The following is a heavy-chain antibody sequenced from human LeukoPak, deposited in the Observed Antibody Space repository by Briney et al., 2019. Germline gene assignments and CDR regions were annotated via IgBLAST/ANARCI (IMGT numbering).Heavy chain of an antibody. V-gene: IGHV1-46*01. CDR3: ARGVGSYYDSSGYSLFDY. D-gene: IGHD3-22*01. Sequence: ASVTVSCKASGYTFTSYYMHWVRQAPGQGLEWMGIINPSGGSTSYAQKFQGRVTMTRDTSTSTVYMELSSLRSEDTAVYYCARGVGSYYDSSGYSLFDYWGQGTLVTVSS. J-gene: IGHJ4*02. CDR2: INPSGGST. CDR1: GYTFTSYY.